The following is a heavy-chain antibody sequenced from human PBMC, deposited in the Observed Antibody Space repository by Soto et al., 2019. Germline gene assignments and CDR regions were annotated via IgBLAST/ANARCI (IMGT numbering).Heavy chain of an antibody. CDR1: GGSISSSNW. J-gene: IGHJ6*02. CDR2: IYHSGST. Sequence: PSETLSLTCAVSGGSISSSNWWSWVRQPPGKGLEWIGEIYHSGSTNYNPSLKSRVTISVDKSKNQFSLKLSSVTAADTAVYYCARTNARTTGTTDYYYGMDVWGQGXTVTVYS. CDR3: ARTNARTTGTTDYYYGMDV. D-gene: IGHD1-1*01. V-gene: IGHV4-4*02.